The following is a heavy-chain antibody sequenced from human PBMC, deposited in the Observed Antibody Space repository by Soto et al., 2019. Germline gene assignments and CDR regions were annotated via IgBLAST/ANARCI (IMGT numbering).Heavy chain of an antibody. D-gene: IGHD2-21*02. V-gene: IGHV5-10-1*01. Sequence: GESLKISCKGSGYSFTSYWISWVRQMPGKGLEWMGRIDPSDSYTNYSPSFQGHVTISADKSISTAYPQWSSLKASDTAMYYCARHNTVVTPFDYWGQGTLVTVSS. CDR3: ARHNTVVTPFDY. J-gene: IGHJ4*02. CDR2: IDPSDSYT. CDR1: GYSFTSYW.